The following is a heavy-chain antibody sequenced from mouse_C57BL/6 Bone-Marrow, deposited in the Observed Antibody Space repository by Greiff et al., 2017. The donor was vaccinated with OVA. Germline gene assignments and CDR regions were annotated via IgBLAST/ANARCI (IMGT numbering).Heavy chain of an antibody. CDR2: ISDGGSYT. CDR1: GFTFSSYA. V-gene: IGHV5-4*01. CDR3: ARAFYFDV. J-gene: IGHJ1*03. Sequence: EVQLVASGGGLVKPGGSLKLSCAASGFTFSSYAMSWVRQTPEKRLEWVATISDGGSYTYYPDNVKGRFTISRDNAKNNLYLQMSHLKSEDTAMYYCARAFYFDVWGTGTTVTVSS.